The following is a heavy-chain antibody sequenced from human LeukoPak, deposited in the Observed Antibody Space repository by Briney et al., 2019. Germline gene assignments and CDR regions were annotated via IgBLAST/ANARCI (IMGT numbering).Heavy chain of an antibody. CDR1: GGSISSGDYY. Sequence: SETLSLTCTVSGGSISSGDYYWSWIRQHPGKGLEWIGYIYYSGSTYYNPSLKSRVTISVDTSKNQFSLKLSSVTAADTAVYYCARGPDSSSWYVDYWGQGTLVTVSS. J-gene: IGHJ4*02. CDR2: IYYSGST. CDR3: ARGPDSSSWYVDY. D-gene: IGHD6-13*01. V-gene: IGHV4-30-4*01.